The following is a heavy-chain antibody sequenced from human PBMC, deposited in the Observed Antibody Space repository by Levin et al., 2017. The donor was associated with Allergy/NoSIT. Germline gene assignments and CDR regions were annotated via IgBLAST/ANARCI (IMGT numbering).Heavy chain of an antibody. CDR2: ISWNSGSI. CDR1: GFTFDDYA. V-gene: IGHV3-9*01. J-gene: IGHJ4*02. D-gene: IGHD1-1*01. CDR3: AKGLAGTTSFPFDY. Sequence: GGSLRLSCAASGFTFDDYAMHWVRQAPGKGLEWVSGISWNSGSIGYADSVKGRFTISRDNAKNSLYLQMNSLRAEDTALYYCAKGLAGTTSFPFDYWGQGTLVTVSS.